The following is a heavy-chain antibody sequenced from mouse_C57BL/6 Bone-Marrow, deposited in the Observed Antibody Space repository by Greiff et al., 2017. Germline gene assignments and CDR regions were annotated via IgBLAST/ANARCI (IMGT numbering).Heavy chain of an antibody. D-gene: IGHD2-4*01. Sequence: VQLQQSGAELVRPGTSVKVSCKASGYAFTNYLIEWVKQRPGQGLEWIGVINPGSGGTNYNEKFKGKATLTADKSSSTAYMALSSLTSEDSAVYFCAGDYDYAMDYWGQGTSVTVSS. J-gene: IGHJ4*01. CDR2: INPGSGGT. V-gene: IGHV1-54*01. CDR1: GYAFTNYL. CDR3: AGDYDYAMDY.